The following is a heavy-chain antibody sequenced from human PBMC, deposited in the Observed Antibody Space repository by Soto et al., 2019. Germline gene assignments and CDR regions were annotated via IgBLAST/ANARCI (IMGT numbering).Heavy chain of an antibody. V-gene: IGHV4-59*01. Sequence: SETLSLTCIVSGGSISIYYWSWIRQPPGKGLEWIGYIYYSGSTNYNPSLESRVTISVDTSKNQFSLKLGSVTAADTAVYYCARAVLPATAPFDYWGQGTLVTVSS. CDR3: ARAVLPATAPFDY. CDR1: GGSISIYY. J-gene: IGHJ4*02. D-gene: IGHD2-2*01. CDR2: IYYSGST.